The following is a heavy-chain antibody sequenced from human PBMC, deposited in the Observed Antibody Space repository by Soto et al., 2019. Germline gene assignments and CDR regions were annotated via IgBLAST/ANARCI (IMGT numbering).Heavy chain of an antibody. J-gene: IGHJ5*02. V-gene: IGHV1-18*01. D-gene: IGHD2-21*02. CDR2: INAYNGNT. Sequence: GASVKVSCKASGYTFTSYGISWVRQAPGQGLEWMGWINAYNGNTNYAQKLQGRVTMTTDTSTSTAYMELRSLRSDDTAVYYCARDKGAYCGGDCYSTWFDPWGQGTLVTVSS. CDR3: ARDKGAYCGGDCYSTWFDP. CDR1: GYTFTSYG.